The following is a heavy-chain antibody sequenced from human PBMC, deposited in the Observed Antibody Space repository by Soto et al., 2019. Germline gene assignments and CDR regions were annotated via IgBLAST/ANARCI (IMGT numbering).Heavy chain of an antibody. Sequence: QVQLVQSGAEVKKPESSVKVSCKAPGGTFSTYAISWIRQAPGQGLEWMGGIIPMFGTANYAQRFQDRVTITAKESTITVYMELSSLRSEDTAVYFCASGIQMWLRRINNGYSGWGQGTLVTVSS. CDR3: ASGIQMWLRRINNGYSG. CDR2: IIPMFGTA. J-gene: IGHJ1*01. V-gene: IGHV1-69*12. D-gene: IGHD5-12*01. CDR1: GGTFSTYA.